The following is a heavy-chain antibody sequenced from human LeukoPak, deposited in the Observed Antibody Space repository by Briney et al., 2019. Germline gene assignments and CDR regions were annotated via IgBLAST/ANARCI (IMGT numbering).Heavy chain of an antibody. D-gene: IGHD1-26*01. CDR3: AKVRDISIVGATTYYYYYYMDV. V-gene: IGHV3-53*01. CDR1: GFTVSSNY. J-gene: IGHJ6*03. CDR2: IYSGGST. Sequence: GGSLRLSCAASGFTVSSNYMSWVRQAPGKGLEWVSVIYSGGSTYHADSVKGRFTISRDNSKNTLYLQMNSLRAEDTAVYYCAKVRDISIVGATTYYYYYYMDVWGKGTTVTVSS.